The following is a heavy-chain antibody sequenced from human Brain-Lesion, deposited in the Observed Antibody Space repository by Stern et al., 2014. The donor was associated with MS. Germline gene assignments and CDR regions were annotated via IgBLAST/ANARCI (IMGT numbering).Heavy chain of an antibody. J-gene: IGHJ4*02. Sequence: VQLQESGPGLVKPSQTLSLTCTVSGGSLSSGDNYWSWIRQPPGKGPEWIGYSHYSGGTYFNPSLKSRATISADTSKNQFSLKLNSMTAADTAVYYCARVPDYGDAFFDYWGQGSLVTVSS. CDR2: SHYSGGT. CDR1: GGSLSSGDNY. V-gene: IGHV4-30-4*01. D-gene: IGHD4-17*01. CDR3: ARVPDYGDAFFDY.